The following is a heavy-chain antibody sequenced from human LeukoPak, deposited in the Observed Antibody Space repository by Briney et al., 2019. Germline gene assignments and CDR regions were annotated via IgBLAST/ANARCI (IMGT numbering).Heavy chain of an antibody. V-gene: IGHV1-2*02. CDR2: INPNSGGT. Sequence: ASVKVSCKASGYTFTGYYMHWVRQAPGQGLEWMGWINPNSGGTNYAQKFQGRVTMTRDTSISTAYMELSRLRSDDTAVYYCAVVRFLEWITYGMDVWGHGTTVTVSS. D-gene: IGHD3-3*01. CDR1: GYTFTGYY. J-gene: IGHJ6*02. CDR3: AVVRFLEWITYGMDV.